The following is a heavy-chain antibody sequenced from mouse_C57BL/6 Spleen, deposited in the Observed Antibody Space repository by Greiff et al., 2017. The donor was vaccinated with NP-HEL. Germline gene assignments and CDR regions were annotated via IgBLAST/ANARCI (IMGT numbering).Heavy chain of an antibody. CDR2: IDPEDGDT. Sequence: EVKLQQSGAELVRPGASVKLSCTASGFNIKDYYMHWVKQRPEQGLEWIGRIDPEDGDTEYAPKFQGKATMTADTSSNTAYLQLSSLTSEDTAVYYCTTYYGSRNFDVWGTGTTVTVSS. CDR3: TTYYGSRNFDV. CDR1: GFNIKDYY. D-gene: IGHD1-1*01. V-gene: IGHV14-1*01. J-gene: IGHJ1*03.